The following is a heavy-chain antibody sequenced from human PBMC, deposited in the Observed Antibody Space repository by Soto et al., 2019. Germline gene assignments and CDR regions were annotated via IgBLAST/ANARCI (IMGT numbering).Heavy chain of an antibody. CDR3: ARSGSYTGRYYYYAMDV. D-gene: IGHD1-26*01. J-gene: IGHJ6*02. V-gene: IGHV1-69*13. Sequence: ASVKVSCKASGGTFSSYAISWVRQAPGQGLEWMGGIIPIFGTANYAQKFQGRVTITADESTSTAYMDLSSLRSEDTAVYYCARSGSYTGRYYYYAMDVWGQGTTVTVSS. CDR2: IIPIFGTA. CDR1: GGTFSSYA.